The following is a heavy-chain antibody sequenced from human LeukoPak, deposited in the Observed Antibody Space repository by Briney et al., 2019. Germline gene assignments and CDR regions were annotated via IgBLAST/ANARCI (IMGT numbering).Heavy chain of an antibody. CDR1: GFTFDDYA. V-gene: IGHV3-9*01. D-gene: IGHD6-13*01. Sequence: GRSLRLSCAASGFTFDDYAMHWVRQAPGKGLEGVSGISWNSGSIVYADSVKGRFTISRDNAKNSLYLQMNSLRAEDTALYYCAKSQQQLVRHYYGMDVWGQGTTVTVSS. CDR3: AKSQQQLVRHYYGMDV. CDR2: ISWNSGSI. J-gene: IGHJ6*02.